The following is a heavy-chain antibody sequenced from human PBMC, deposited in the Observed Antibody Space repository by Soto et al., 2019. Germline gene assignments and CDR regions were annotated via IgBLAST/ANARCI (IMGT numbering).Heavy chain of an antibody. CDR1: GFTFSSYA. J-gene: IGHJ4*02. V-gene: IGHV3-23*01. D-gene: IGHD2-15*01. CDR2: ISGSGGST. Sequence: PGGSLRLSCAASGFTFSSYAMSWVRQAPGKGLEWVSAISGSGGSTYYADSVKGRFTISRDNSKNTLYLQMNSLRAEDTAVYYCAKDMGPLRAATRFDYWGQGTLVTVSS. CDR3: AKDMGPLRAATRFDY.